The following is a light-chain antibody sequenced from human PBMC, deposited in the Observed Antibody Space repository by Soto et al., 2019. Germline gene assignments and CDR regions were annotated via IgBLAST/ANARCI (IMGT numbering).Light chain of an antibody. V-gene: IGKV3-20*01. CDR3: QQYGSSSIT. CDR1: QSVSSSY. CDR2: GAS. Sequence: EIVLAQSPGTLSLSPWERAALSCRASQSVSSSYLAWYQQKPGQAPRLLIYGASSRATGIPDRFSGSGSGTDFTLTISRLEPEDFAVYYCQQYGSSSITFGQGTRLEIK. J-gene: IGKJ5*01.